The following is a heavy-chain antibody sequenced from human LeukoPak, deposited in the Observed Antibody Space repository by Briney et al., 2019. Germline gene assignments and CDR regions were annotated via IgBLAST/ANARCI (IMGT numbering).Heavy chain of an antibody. CDR3: ARVVNHCSGGSCYPTYAFDI. V-gene: IGHV1-2*02. Sequence: GASVKVSCKASGYTFTGYYMHWVRQAPGQGLEWMGWINPNSGGTNYAQKFQGRVTITRDTSASTAYMELSSLGSEDTAVYYCARVVNHCSGGSCYPTYAFDIWGQGTMVTVSS. CDR1: GYTFTGYY. J-gene: IGHJ3*02. CDR2: INPNSGGT. D-gene: IGHD2-15*01.